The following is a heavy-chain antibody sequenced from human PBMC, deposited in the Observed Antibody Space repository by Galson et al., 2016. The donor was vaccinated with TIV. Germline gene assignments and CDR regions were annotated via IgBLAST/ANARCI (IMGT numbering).Heavy chain of an antibody. Sequence: SVKVSCKASGGRLSTYSINWVRQAPGQGLEWMGRIIPIPGIADYAQKFQDRVTITADTSTSTAYMDLSSLKSEDTAVYYCAKDQSKRQEVGSDAIDIWGQGTTVTASS. J-gene: IGHJ3*02. CDR1: GGRLSTYS. CDR2: IIPIPGIA. CDR3: AKDQSKRQEVGSDAIDI. D-gene: IGHD1-1*01. V-gene: IGHV1-69*02.